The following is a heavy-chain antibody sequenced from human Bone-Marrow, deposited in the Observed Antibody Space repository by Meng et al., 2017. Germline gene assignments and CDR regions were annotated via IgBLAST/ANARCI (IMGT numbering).Heavy chain of an antibody. Sequence: QVVMSGVEVKQPGASVKHSGEASGYSFTIYAIHWVRQAPGESLEWMGLINAGNGQTKYSERFQGRVAIARDTSANTAYMELSRLTSEDTAVYYCARGGIAAAAYSDHWGQGTLVTVSS. CDR3: ARGGIAAAAYSDH. CDR2: INAGNGQT. D-gene: IGHD6-13*01. J-gene: IGHJ4*02. V-gene: IGHV1-3*01. CDR1: GYSFTIYA.